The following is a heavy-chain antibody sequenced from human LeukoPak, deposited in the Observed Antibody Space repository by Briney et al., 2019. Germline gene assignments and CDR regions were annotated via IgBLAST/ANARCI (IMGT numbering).Heavy chain of an antibody. D-gene: IGHD4-17*01. J-gene: IGHJ4*02. Sequence: SETLSLTCTVSGGSISHYYWSWIRQGAGRGLESIGHIYISGSANYNPSLKSRVTMSVDTSKNQFSLKLSSVTAADTAVYYCARKDYAEAYFDYWGQGTLVTVSS. V-gene: IGHV4-4*07. CDR1: GGSISHYY. CDR3: ARKDYAEAYFDY. CDR2: IYISGSA.